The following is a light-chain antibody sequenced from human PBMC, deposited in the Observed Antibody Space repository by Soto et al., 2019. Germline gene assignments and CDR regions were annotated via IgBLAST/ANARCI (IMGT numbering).Light chain of an antibody. CDR3: TSYASGSTHVV. CDR2: DVN. CDR1: SSDIGGYDY. J-gene: IGLJ2*01. Sequence: QSALTQPASVSGSPGQSITLSCTGTSSDIGGYDYVSWYQRHPGKAPKLIIYDVNNRPSGVSNRFSGSKSGNTASLTISGLPAEGEAVYYCTSYASGSTHVVFGSGTKLTVL. V-gene: IGLV2-14*01.